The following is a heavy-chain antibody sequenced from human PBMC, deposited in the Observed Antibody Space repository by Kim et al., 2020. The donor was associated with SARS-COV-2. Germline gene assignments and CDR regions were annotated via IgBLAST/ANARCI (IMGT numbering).Heavy chain of an antibody. CDR2: IIPIFGTA. Sequence: SVKVSCKASGGTFSSYAISWVRQAPGQGLEWMGGIIPIFGTANYAQKFQGRVTITADESTSTAYMELSSLRSEDTAVYYCARGVVPAALGGYNWFDPWGQGTLVTVSS. V-gene: IGHV1-69*13. J-gene: IGHJ5*02. CDR3: ARGVVPAALGGYNWFDP. D-gene: IGHD2-2*01. CDR1: GGTFSSYA.